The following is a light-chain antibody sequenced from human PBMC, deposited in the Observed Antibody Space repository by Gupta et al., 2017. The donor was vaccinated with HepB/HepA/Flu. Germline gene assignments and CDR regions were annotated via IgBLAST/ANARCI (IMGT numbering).Light chain of an antibody. Sequence: SPDLTHRPSVSLSPGQTARITCSGDVLPNQYAYWYQQKPGQAPVLIVYKDTERPPGTPERFSGSSSGATVTLTISGVQAEDEADYYCQSADSSGTFYVFGTGTKVSIL. CDR2: KDT. V-gene: IGLV3-25*03. J-gene: IGLJ1*01. CDR3: QSADSSGTFYV. CDR1: VLPNQY.